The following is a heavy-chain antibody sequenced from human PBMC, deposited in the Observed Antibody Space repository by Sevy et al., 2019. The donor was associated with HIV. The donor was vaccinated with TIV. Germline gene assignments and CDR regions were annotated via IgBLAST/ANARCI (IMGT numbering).Heavy chain of an antibody. V-gene: IGHV4-39*01. J-gene: IGHJ4*01. CDR2: VYYSGST. Sequence: SETLSLTCTVSGGSMSGSHYYWGWIRRPPGKGLEWIGSVYYSGSTHYNPSLKSRVTISVDTSKSLLSLELTSVIATETAGDYCARNSTRHSFDYWGHGTLVTVSS. CDR3: ARNSTRHSFDY. CDR1: GGSMSGSHYY. D-gene: IGHD2-2*01.